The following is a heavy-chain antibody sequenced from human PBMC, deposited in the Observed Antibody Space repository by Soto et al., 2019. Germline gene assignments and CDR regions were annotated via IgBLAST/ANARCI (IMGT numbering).Heavy chain of an antibody. J-gene: IGHJ4*02. CDR1: GYTFTSYA. D-gene: IGHD2-2*01. CDR3: ARGSGVVVTD. V-gene: IGHV1-3*05. Sequence: QVQLVQSGAEEKKPGASVKVSCKASGYTFTSYAMHWVRQAPGQRLEWMGWINAGNGNTKYSQKFQGRVTITTDTSARTAYMELSSLRSEDTAVSYCARGSGVVVTDWGQGTLVTVSS. CDR2: INAGNGNT.